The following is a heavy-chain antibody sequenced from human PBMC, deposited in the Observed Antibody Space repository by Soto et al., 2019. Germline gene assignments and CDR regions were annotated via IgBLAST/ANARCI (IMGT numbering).Heavy chain of an antibody. V-gene: IGHV3-23*01. CDR2: VSGSGGST. J-gene: IGHJ3*02. D-gene: IGHD5-18*01. Sequence: GGSLRLSCAASGFTFSSYAMSWVRQAPGKGLEWVSAVSGSGGSTYYADSVKGRFTISRDNSKNTLYLQMNGLRAEDTAVYYCAKLGGNTAMTRDDAFDIWGQGTMVTVSS. CDR1: GFTFSSYA. CDR3: AKLGGNTAMTRDDAFDI.